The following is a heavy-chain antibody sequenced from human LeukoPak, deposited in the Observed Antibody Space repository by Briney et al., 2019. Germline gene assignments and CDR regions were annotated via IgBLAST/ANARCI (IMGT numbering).Heavy chain of an antibody. V-gene: IGHV3-48*03. CDR2: ISSRGSTI. CDR1: GFTFSSYE. J-gene: IGHJ6*04. D-gene: IGHD3-10*02. Sequence: GGSLRLSCAASGFTFSSYEMNCVRQAPGKGLEWVSYISSRGSTIYYADSVKGRFTISRDNSKISLYLQMNSLRAEDTAVYYCAELGITMIGGVWGKGTTVTISS. CDR3: AELGITMIGGV.